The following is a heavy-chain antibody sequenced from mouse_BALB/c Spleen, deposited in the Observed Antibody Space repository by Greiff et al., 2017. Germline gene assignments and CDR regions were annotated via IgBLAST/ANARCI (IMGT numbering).Heavy chain of an antibody. CDR1: GFSLTSYG. J-gene: IGHJ4*01. CDR3: ARKEYGNPYAMDY. Sequence: QVKVVESGPGLVQPSQSLSITCTVSGFSLTSYGVHWVRQSPGKGLEWLGVIWSGGSTDYNAAFISRLSISKDNSKSQVFFKMNSLQANDTAIYYCARKEYGNPYAMDYWGQGTSVTVSS. D-gene: IGHD2-10*02. CDR2: IWSGGST. V-gene: IGHV2-2*02.